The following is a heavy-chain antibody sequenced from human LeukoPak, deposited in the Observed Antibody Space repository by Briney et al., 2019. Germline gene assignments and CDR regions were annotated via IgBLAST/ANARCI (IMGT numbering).Heavy chain of an antibody. J-gene: IGHJ3*02. CDR1: GFTFDDYA. CDR3: AKDMRRLATAGTSFDI. V-gene: IGHV3-9*03. CDR2: ISWNSGSI. D-gene: IGHD6-13*01. Sequence: PGGSLRLSCAASGFTFDDYAMHWVRQAPGKGLEWVPGISWNSGSIGYADSVKGRFTISRDNAKNSLYLQMNSLRAEDMALYYCAKDMRRLATAGTSFDIWRQGTMVTVSS.